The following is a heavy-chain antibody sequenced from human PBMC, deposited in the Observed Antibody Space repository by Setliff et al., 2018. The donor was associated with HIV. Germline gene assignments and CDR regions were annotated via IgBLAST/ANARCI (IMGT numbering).Heavy chain of an antibody. V-gene: IGHV1-8*02. D-gene: IGHD3-22*01. CDR1: GYTFTSYD. Sequence: ASVKVSCKASGYTFTSYDINWVRQATGQGLEWMGWMNPNSGNTAYAQKFQGRVTMPRNTSISTAYMELSSLRSEDTAVYYCARSSITMIVVVSRGAFDIWGQGTMVTVSS. CDR2: MNPNSGNT. J-gene: IGHJ3*02. CDR3: ARSSITMIVVVSRGAFDI.